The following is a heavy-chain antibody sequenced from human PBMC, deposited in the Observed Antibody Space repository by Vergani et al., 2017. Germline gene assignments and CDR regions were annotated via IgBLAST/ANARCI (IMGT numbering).Heavy chain of an antibody. J-gene: IGHJ3*02. CDR1: GFTFNKFA. CDR2: LSASDRRT. CDR3: AKVGRSEVAGTFGAFDI. Sequence: QLLQSGGKWVQPGGSLRLSCAASGFTFNKFAMNWVRQAPGKGLEWVSTLSASDRRTHYADSVKGRFTISRDISKNTLFLHMNSLRPEDTAVYYCAKVGRSEVAGTFGAFDIWGQGTMVTVSS. V-gene: IGHV3-23*01. D-gene: IGHD6-19*01.